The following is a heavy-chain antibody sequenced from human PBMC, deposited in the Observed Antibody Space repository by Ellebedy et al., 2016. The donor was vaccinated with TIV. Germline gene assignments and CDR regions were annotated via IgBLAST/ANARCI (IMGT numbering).Heavy chain of an antibody. CDR1: GGTFSSYA. J-gene: IGHJ4*02. D-gene: IGHD3-3*01. Sequence: ASVKVSCKASGGTFSSYAISWVRQAPGQGREWRGWISANNGDTNYAQKFQGRVTMTTDTSTTTVYMELRSLRSDDTAVYYCARDWSGHWGQGTLVTVSS. CDR2: ISANNGDT. V-gene: IGHV1-18*01. CDR3: ARDWSGH.